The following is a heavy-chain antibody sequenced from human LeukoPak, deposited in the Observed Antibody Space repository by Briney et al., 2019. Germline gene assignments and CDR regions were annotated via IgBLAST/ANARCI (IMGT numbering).Heavy chain of an antibody. D-gene: IGHD3-22*01. J-gene: IGHJ6*02. CDR3: ARMGSGYCYVSYYYGMDV. V-gene: IGHV4-59*08. CDR1: GGSISSYY. Sequence: SETLSLTCTVSGGSISSYYWSWIRQPPGKGLEWIGYIYYSGSTNYNPSLKSRVTISVDTSKNQFSLKLSSVTAADTAVYYCARMGSGYCYVSYYYGMDVWGQGTTVTVSS. CDR2: IYYSGST.